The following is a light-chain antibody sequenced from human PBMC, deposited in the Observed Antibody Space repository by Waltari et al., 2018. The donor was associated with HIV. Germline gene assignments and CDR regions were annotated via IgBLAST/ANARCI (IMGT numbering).Light chain of an antibody. CDR1: KNINSY. V-gene: IGKV1-39*01. J-gene: IGKJ3*01. CDR2: ATS. CDR3: QQSYSTPWT. Sequence: DIQMTQSPSSLSASVGDRVTLTCRASKNINSYLNWYQQRPGKAPELLIYATSSLQSGVPSRFSGSGSGTDFTLTISSLQPEDFATYYCQQSYSTPWTFGPGTKVDVK.